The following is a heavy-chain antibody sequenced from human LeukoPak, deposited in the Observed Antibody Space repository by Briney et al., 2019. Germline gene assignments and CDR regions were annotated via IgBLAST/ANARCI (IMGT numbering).Heavy chain of an antibody. CDR1: GGTFSSYA. CDR3: ARDRQRYSNWFDP. CDR2: IIPIFGTA. V-gene: IGHV1-69*13. Sequence: GASVKVSCKASGGTFSSYAISWVRQAPGQGLEWMGGIIPIFGTANYAQKFQGRVTITADESTSTAYMELSSLRSEDTAVYYCARDRQRYSNWFDPWGQGTLVTVSS. J-gene: IGHJ5*02. D-gene: IGHD3-9*01.